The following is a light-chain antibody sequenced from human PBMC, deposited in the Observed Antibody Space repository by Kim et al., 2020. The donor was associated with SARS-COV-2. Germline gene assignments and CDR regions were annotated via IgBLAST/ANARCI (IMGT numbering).Light chain of an antibody. CDR1: SGHSSYA. CDR3: QTWGTGPWV. J-gene: IGLJ3*02. V-gene: IGLV4-69*01. CDR2: LNSDGSH. Sequence: ASVKLTCTLSSGHSSYAIAWHQQQPEKGPRYLMKLNSDGSHNKGDGIPDRVSGSSSGAERYLTISSLQSEDEADYYCQTWGTGPWVFGGGTQLTVL.